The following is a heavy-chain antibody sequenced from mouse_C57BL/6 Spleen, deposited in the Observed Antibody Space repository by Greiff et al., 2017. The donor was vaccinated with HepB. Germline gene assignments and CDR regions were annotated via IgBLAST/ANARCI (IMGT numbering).Heavy chain of an antibody. V-gene: IGHV1-69*01. CDR1: GYTFTSYW. CDR3: ARWSGYDVNYAMDY. D-gene: IGHD2-2*01. J-gene: IGHJ4*01. CDR2: IDPSDSYT. Sequence: QVQLQQPGAELVMPGASVKLSCKASGYTFTSYWMHWVKQRPGQGLEWIGEIDPSDSYTNYNQKFKGKSTLTVDKSSSTAYMQLSSLTSEDSAVYYWARWSGYDVNYAMDYWGQGTSVTVSA.